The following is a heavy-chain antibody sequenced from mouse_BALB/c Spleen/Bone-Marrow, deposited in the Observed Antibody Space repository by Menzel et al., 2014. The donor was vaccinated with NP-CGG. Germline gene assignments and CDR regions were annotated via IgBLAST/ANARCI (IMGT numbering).Heavy chain of an antibody. J-gene: IGHJ4*01. V-gene: IGHV10-1*02. D-gene: IGHD4-1*01. CDR2: IRSKNDNYAT. CDR3: VRHLGAFYAMYY. Sequence: EVKLVESDGGLVQPKGSLKLSCAASGFTFNTYAMNWVRQTQGKGLEWVARIRSKNDNYATYYTDTVKDRFTISRDDSQTMAYLKMNNVKTEDTAMYYCVRHLGAFYAMYYWGQGTPVTVSS. CDR1: GFTFNTYA.